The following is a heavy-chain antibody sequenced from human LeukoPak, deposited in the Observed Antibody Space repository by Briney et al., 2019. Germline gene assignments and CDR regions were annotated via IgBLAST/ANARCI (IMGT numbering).Heavy chain of an antibody. J-gene: IGHJ4*02. CDR2: INPNSGGI. V-gene: IGHV1-2*02. D-gene: IGHD3-9*01. Sequence: GASVEVSCKASGYTFTGYYMHWVRQAPGQGLEWMGWINPNSGGINYAQKFQGRVTMTRDTSISTAYMELSRLRSDDTAVYYCARRYYDILTGYYLNDYWGQGTLVTVSS. CDR1: GYTFTGYY. CDR3: ARRYYDILTGYYLNDY.